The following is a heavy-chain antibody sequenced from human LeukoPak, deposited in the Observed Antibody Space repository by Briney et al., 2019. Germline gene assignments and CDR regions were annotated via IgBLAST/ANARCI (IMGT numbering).Heavy chain of an antibody. CDR3: AILEVVTAIYPFDY. V-gene: IGHV1-2*02. Sequence: ASVKVSCKASGYTFTGYYMHWVRQAPGQGLEWMGWINPNSGRTNYAQKFQGRVTMPRDTSISTAYMELSRLRSDDTAVYYCAILEVVTAIYPFDYGGQGTLVTVSS. J-gene: IGHJ4*02. D-gene: IGHD2-21*02. CDR1: GYTFTGYY. CDR2: INPNSGRT.